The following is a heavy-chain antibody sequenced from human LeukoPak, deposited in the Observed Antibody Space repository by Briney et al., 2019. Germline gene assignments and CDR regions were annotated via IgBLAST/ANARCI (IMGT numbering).Heavy chain of an antibody. CDR2: IYYSGST. CDR3: ARSSGYYDYVWGSYPLAH. V-gene: IGHV4-59*12. Sequence: WETLSLTCTVSGGSISNYHWSWIRQPPGKGLEWIGYIYYSGSTNYNPSLKSRVTISVDTSKNQFSLKLSSVTAADTAVYYCARSSGYYDYVWGSYPLAHWGQGTLVTVSS. D-gene: IGHD3-16*02. J-gene: IGHJ4*02. CDR1: GGSISNYH.